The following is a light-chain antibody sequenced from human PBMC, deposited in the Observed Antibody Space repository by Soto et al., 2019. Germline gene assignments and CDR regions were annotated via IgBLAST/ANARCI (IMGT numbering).Light chain of an antibody. Sequence: QSVLTQPPSVSAAPGQKATISCSGSTSNIGSHNVFWYQQVPGGAPKLLIYDSFKQYSGIPDRYSGSKSDTSATLDITGLQTVDEADYNCGAWDSGLSVGFGGG. CDR2: DSF. V-gene: IGLV1-51*01. J-gene: IGLJ2*01. CDR3: GAWDSGLSVG. CDR1: TSNIGSHN.